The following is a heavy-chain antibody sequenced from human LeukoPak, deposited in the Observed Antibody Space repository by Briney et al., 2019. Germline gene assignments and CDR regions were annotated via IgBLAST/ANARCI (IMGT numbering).Heavy chain of an antibody. V-gene: IGHV3-48*03. D-gene: IGHD3-22*01. Sequence: PGGSLRLSCAASGFTFSSYEMNWVRQAPGKGLEWVSYISSSGSTIFYADSVKGRFTISRDNAKNSLYLQMNSLRAEDTAVYYCAKVLHDSSGYSTCFDYWGQGTLVTVSS. CDR3: AKVLHDSSGYSTCFDY. CDR1: GFTFSSYE. CDR2: ISSSGSTI. J-gene: IGHJ4*02.